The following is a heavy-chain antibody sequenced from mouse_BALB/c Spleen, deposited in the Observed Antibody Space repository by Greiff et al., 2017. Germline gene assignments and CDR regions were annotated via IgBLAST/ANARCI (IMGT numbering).Heavy chain of an antibody. J-gene: IGHJ1*01. D-gene: IGHD2-12*01. CDR3: ARGPYDEGYFDV. V-gene: IGHV5-17*02. CDR2: ISSGSSTI. Sequence: EVHLVESGGGLVQPGGSRKLSCAASGFTFSSFGMHWVRQAPEKGLEWVAYISSGSSTIYYADTVKGRFTISRDNPKNTLFLQMTSLRSEDTAMYYCARGPYDEGYFDVWGAGTTVTVSS. CDR1: GFTFSSFG.